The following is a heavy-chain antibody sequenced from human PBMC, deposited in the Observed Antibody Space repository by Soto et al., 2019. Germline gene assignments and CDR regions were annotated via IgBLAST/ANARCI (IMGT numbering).Heavy chain of an antibody. V-gene: IGHV3-23*01. Sequence: PGGSLRLSCAASGFTFSSYAMSWVRQAPGKGLEWVSAISGSGGSTYYADSVKGRFTISRDNSKNTLYLQMNSLRAEDTAVYYCARHPYCSGGSCYPRWFDIWGQGTMVTVSS. CDR2: ISGSGGST. J-gene: IGHJ3*02. D-gene: IGHD2-15*01. CDR1: GFTFSSYA. CDR3: ARHPYCSGGSCYPRWFDI.